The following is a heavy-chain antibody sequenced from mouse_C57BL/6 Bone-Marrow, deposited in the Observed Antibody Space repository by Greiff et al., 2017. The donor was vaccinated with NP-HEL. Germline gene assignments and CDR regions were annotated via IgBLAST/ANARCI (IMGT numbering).Heavy chain of an antibody. D-gene: IGHD6-1*01. Sequence: VKLQESGPELVKPGASVKISCKASGYAFSSSWMNWVKQRPGKGLEWIGRIYPGDGDTNYNGKFKGKATLTADKSSSTAYMQRSSLTSEDSAVYFCARSSPLCVAYWGQGTLVTVSA. J-gene: IGHJ3*01. CDR3: ARSSPLCVAY. V-gene: IGHV1-82*01. CDR1: GYAFSSSW. CDR2: IYPGDGDT.